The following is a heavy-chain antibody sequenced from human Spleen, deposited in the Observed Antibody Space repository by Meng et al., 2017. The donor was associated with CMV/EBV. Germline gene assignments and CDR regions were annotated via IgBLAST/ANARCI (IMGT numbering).Heavy chain of an antibody. D-gene: IGHD3-22*01. CDR3: ARGPYYYDSSAYPTHYYYGLDV. CDR2: ISYDGSNK. J-gene: IGHJ6*02. V-gene: IGHV3-30-3*01. CDR1: GFTFSSYA. Sequence: GESLKISCAASGFTFSSYAMHWVRQAPGKGLEWVAVISYDGSNKYYADSVKGRFTISRDNSKNTLYLQMNSLRAEDTAVYYCARGPYYYDSSAYPTHYYYGLDVWGQGTTVTVSS.